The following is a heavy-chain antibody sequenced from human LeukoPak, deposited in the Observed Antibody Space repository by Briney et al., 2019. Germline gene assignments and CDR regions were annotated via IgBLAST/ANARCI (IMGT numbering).Heavy chain of an antibody. Sequence: PGGSLRLSCAASGFTFSSYSMNWVRQAPGKGLEWVSSISSSSSYIYYADSVKGRFTVSRDNSKNTLYLQMNSLRAEDTAVYYCASGMSPHYFDSWGQGTLVTVSS. D-gene: IGHD1-26*01. CDR3: ASGMSPHYFDS. CDR2: ISSSSSYI. V-gene: IGHV3-21*04. J-gene: IGHJ4*02. CDR1: GFTFSSYS.